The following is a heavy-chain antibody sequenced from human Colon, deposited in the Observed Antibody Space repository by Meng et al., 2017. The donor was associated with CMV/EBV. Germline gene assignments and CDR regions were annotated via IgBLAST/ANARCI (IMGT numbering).Heavy chain of an antibody. Sequence: QVLGPRSGPGLVQPSQTLLLTLAIFGDSVSRYSATWNWITQSPAGGLEWLGRTYYRSKWYNDYAGSVKSRLTINPDTSKNHFSLQLNSVTPEDTAIYYCGRLRGNSWFDYWGQGTLVTVSS. J-gene: IGHJ4*02. CDR1: GDSVSRYSAT. CDR2: TYYRSKWYN. CDR3: GRLRGNSWFDY. D-gene: IGHD4-11*01. V-gene: IGHV6-1*01.